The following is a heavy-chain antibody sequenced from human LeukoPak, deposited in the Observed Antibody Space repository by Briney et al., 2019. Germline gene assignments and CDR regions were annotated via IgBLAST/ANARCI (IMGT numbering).Heavy chain of an antibody. D-gene: IGHD2-21*02. Sequence: SETLSHTCAVYGGSFRGYYWSWIRQPPGKGLEWIGEINHSGSTNYNPSVKSRVTISVDTSKNQFSLKLSSATAADTAVYYCASVSCGGDCYPPSWGQGTTVTVSS. CDR3: ASVSCGGDCYPPS. CDR1: GGSFRGYY. V-gene: IGHV4-34*01. J-gene: IGHJ6*02. CDR2: INHSGST.